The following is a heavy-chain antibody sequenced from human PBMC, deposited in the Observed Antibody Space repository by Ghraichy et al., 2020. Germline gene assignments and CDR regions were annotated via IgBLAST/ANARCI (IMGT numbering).Heavy chain of an antibody. CDR2: IKGKTDGGTT. J-gene: IGHJ5*02. Sequence: GGSLRLSCAVSGFTFSDAWMTWVRQAPGKGLEWVGRIKGKTDGGTTDYAAPVKGRFIISRDDSKNTLYLQMNSLKTEDTAVYYCATALWEVVPAQDENWFDPWGQGTLVTVSS. D-gene: IGHD2-15*01. CDR3: ATALWEVVPAQDENWFDP. V-gene: IGHV3-15*01. CDR1: GFTFSDAW.